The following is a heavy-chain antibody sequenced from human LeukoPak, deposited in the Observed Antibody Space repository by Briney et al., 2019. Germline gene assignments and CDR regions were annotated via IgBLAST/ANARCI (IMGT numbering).Heavy chain of an antibody. D-gene: IGHD5-12*01. Sequence: ASVKVSCKASGYTFTSYAMHWVRQAPGQRLEWMGWINAGNGNTKYSQKFQGRVTITRDTSASTAYMELSSLRSEDTAVYYCARDHNIVAPFDYWGQGTLVTVSS. V-gene: IGHV1-3*01. CDR3: ARDHNIVAPFDY. J-gene: IGHJ4*02. CDR2: INAGNGNT. CDR1: GYTFTSYA.